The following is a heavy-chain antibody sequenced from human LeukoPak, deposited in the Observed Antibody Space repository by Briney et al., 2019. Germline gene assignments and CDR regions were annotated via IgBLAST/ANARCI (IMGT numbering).Heavy chain of an antibody. CDR3: AKDTSGWSLT. Sequence: GGSLTLSCAASGFAFSGYEMYWVRPAPGKGREWISYISDTGGAIHYANSVKGRFTISRDNAKNSLYLQMNSLRAEDTAVYYCAKDTSGWSLTWGQGTLVTVSS. D-gene: IGHD6-19*01. CDR2: ISDTGGAI. V-gene: IGHV3-48*03. J-gene: IGHJ5*02. CDR1: GFAFSGYE.